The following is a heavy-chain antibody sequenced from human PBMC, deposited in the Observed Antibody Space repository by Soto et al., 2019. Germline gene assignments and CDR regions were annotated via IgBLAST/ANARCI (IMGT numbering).Heavy chain of an antibody. Sequence: GGSLRLSCAASGFTFSSHSMHWVRQAPGKGLDWVAFISYDGSNKDYPDSVKGRFTISRDNSKNTLYLQMNSLRVEDTAVYYCARDPFGSGWRNHFDYWGQGILVTVSS. CDR1: GFTFSSHS. D-gene: IGHD6-19*01. CDR3: ARDPFGSGWRNHFDY. V-gene: IGHV3-30-3*01. J-gene: IGHJ4*02. CDR2: ISYDGSNK.